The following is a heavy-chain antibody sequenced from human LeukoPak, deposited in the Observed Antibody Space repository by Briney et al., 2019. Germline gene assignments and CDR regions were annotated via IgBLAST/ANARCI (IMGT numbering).Heavy chain of an antibody. D-gene: IGHD3-3*01. CDR2: IYYTGST. CDR1: GDSISRYY. J-gene: IGHJ4*02. CDR3: ARVGSGLNLYYFDY. Sequence: SETLSLTCTVSGDSISRYYWGWIRQPPGKGLEWIGYIYYTGSTNYNPSLKSRVTITVDTSKNQFSLRLSSVTAADTAVYYCARVGSGLNLYYFDYWGQGILVTVSS. V-gene: IGHV4-59*01.